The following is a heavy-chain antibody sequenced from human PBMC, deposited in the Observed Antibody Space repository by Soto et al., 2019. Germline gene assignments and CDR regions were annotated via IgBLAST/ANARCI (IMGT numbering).Heavy chain of an antibody. CDR2: ISYDGSNK. CDR3: AKGYCSSTSCYTVGSYFDY. V-gene: IGHV3-30*18. J-gene: IGHJ4*02. CDR1: GFTFSSYG. D-gene: IGHD2-2*02. Sequence: VQLVESGGGLVQPGGSLRLSCAASGFTFSSYGMHWVRQAPGKGLEWVAVISYDGSNKYYADSVKGRFTISRDNSKNTLYLQMNSLRAEDTAVYYCAKGYCSSTSCYTVGSYFDYWGQGTLVTVSS.